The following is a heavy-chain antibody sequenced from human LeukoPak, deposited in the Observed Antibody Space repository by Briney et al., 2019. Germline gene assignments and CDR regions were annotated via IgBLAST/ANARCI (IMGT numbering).Heavy chain of an antibody. D-gene: IGHD5-18*01. V-gene: IGHV1-8*01. CDR3: AKRGHNYGDFDY. CDR1: GYTFTSFD. Sequence: GASVKVSCKTSGYTFTSFDINWVRQASGQGLEWMGWMNTNNDNTGCAQNFQGRVTMTKNTSISTAYMELSSLRSEDTAVYYCAKRGHNYGDFDYWGQGTLVTVSP. CDR2: MNTNNDNT. J-gene: IGHJ4*02.